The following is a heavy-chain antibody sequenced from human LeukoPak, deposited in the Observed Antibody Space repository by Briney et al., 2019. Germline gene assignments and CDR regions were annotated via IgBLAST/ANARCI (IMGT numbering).Heavy chain of an antibody. CDR2: IYYSGST. J-gene: IGHJ4*02. D-gene: IGHD5-24*01. CDR3: ARDRDGYNSFDF. V-gene: IGHV4-39*07. CDR1: GGSISSSSYY. Sequence: SETLSLTCTVSGGSISSSSYYWGWIRQPPGKGLEWIGNIYYSGSTYYNPSLKSRVTISVDTSENQFSLKLSFVTAADTAVYYCARDRDGYNSFDFWGQGTLVTVSS.